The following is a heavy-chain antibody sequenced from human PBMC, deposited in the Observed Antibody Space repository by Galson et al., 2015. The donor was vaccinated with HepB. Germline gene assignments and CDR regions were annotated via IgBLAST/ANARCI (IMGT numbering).Heavy chain of an antibody. J-gene: IGHJ4*02. CDR3: ARVGGKHDYSTLDY. V-gene: IGHV3-30-3*01. D-gene: IGHD4-11*01. CDR1: GFTFSSYA. Sequence: SLRLSCAASGFTFSSYAMHWVRQAPGKGLEWVAVISYDGSNKYYADSVKGRFTISRDNSKNTLYLQMNSLRAEDTAVYYCARVGGKHDYSTLDYWGQGTLVTVSS. CDR2: ISYDGSNK.